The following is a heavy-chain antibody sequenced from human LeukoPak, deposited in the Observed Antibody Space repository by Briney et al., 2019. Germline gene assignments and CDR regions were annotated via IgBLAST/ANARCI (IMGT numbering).Heavy chain of an antibody. D-gene: IGHD3-22*01. CDR2: IYHTGGT. CDR3: ARDGPTYYYDNSGYYFAY. V-gene: IGHV4-38-2*02. Sequence: PSETLSLTCAVSGYSISSSYYWGWIRQPPGKGLEWIGSIYHTGGTYYNPSLKSRVTISIDTSKNQFSLKLSSVTAADTAVYYCARDGPTYYYDNSGYYFAYWSQGTLVSVSS. CDR1: GYSISSSYY. J-gene: IGHJ4*02.